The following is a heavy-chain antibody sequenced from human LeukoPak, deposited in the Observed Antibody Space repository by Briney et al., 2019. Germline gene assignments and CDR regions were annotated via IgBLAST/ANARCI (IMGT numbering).Heavy chain of an antibody. J-gene: IGHJ4*02. CDR1: GFTFSSYW. CDR2: IKQDGSEK. CDR3: GSEPDYVDGED. Sequence: GGSLRLSCAASGFTFSSYWMSWVRQAPGKGLEWVANIKQDGSEKYYVDSVKGRFTISRDNAKNSLYLQMNSLRAEDTAVYYCGSEPDYVDGEDWGQGTLVTVSS. V-gene: IGHV3-7*03. D-gene: IGHD4/OR15-4a*01.